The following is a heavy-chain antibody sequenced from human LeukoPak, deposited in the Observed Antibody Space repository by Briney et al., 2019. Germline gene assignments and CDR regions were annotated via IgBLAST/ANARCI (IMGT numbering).Heavy chain of an antibody. CDR1: GFIVSNNY. J-gene: IGHJ3*02. CDR2: IYSGGST. Sequence: GGSLRLSCAASGFIVSNNYMSWVRQAPGKGLEWVSVIYSGGSTYYADSVKGRFTISRDNSKNALYLQMNSLRAEDTAVYYCARDVVAAAGVNAFDIWGQGTMVTVSS. V-gene: IGHV3-53*01. CDR3: ARDVVAAAGVNAFDI. D-gene: IGHD6-13*01.